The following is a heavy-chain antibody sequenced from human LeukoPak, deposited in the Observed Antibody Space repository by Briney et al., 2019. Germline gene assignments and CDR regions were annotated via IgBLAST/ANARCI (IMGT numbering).Heavy chain of an antibody. CDR3: ASTSLHPRYYYDSRRLDY. CDR1: GYTFTSYA. Sequence: ASVKVSCKASGYTFTSYAMNWVRQAPGQGLEWMGWINTNTGNPTYAQGFTGRFVFSLDTSVSTAYLQISSLKAEDTAVYYCASTSLHPRYYYDSRRLDYWGQGTLVTVSS. J-gene: IGHJ4*02. CDR2: INTNTGNP. D-gene: IGHD3-22*01. V-gene: IGHV7-4-1*02.